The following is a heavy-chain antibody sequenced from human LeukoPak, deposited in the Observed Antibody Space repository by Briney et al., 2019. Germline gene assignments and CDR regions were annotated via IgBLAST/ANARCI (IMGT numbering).Heavy chain of an antibody. D-gene: IGHD3-22*01. CDR1: GGSFSGYY. V-gene: IGHV4-34*01. CDR2: INHSGST. Sequence: SETLSLTCAVYGGSFSGYYWSWIRQPPGKGPEWIGEINHSGSTNYNPSLKSRVTISVDTSKNQFSLKLSSVTAADTAVYYCARVGCYYDSSGYDYYYYYGMDVWGQGTTVTVSS. J-gene: IGHJ6*02. CDR3: ARVGCYYDSSGYDYYYYYGMDV.